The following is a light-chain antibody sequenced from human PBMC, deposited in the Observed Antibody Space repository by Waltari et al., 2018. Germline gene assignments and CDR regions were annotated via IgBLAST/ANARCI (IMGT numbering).Light chain of an antibody. CDR3: AAWDDSLSGVV. CDR1: GSNIGSNY. CDR2: RND. V-gene: IGLV1-47*01. J-gene: IGLJ2*01. Sequence: QSVLTQPPSASGTPGQRVTLSCSGSGSNIGSNYVYWYQQPPGTAPKLLISRNDQRPSGVPDRFSGSKSGTSASLAISGLRSEDETDYYCAAWDDSLSGVVFGGGTKLTVL.